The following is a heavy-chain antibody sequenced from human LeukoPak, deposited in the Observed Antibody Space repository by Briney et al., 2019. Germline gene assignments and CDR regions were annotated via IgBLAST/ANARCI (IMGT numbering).Heavy chain of an antibody. J-gene: IGHJ4*02. CDR1: GLTFSSYS. D-gene: IGHD1-26*01. V-gene: IGHV3-48*04. Sequence: GGSLRLSCAASGLTFSSYSMIWVRQAPGKGLEWVSYISRSSSSAHYADSVKGRFTISRDNAKNSLYLQMNRLRAEDTAVYYCTRGSQWELLGSCDYWGQGTLVAVSS. CDR2: ISRSSSSA. CDR3: TRGSQWELLGSCDY.